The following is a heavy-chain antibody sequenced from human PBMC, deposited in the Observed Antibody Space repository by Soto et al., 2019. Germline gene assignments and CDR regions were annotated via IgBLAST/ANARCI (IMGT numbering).Heavy chain of an antibody. CDR1: GYTFTNYG. CDR2: ISAYNGNI. J-gene: IGHJ6*02. V-gene: IGHV1-18*01. CDR3: ESSYCGGNCYSNFPLDYYCYGMDV. D-gene: IGHD2-21*02. Sequence: QVQLVQSGAEVKKPGASVKVSCKASGYTFTNYGISWVRQAPGQGLEWMGWISAYNGNINYAQKLQGRVTMTTDTXTXTXXIELRSLRSDDTAMYYCESSYCGGNCYSNFPLDYYCYGMDVWGQGTTVTVSS.